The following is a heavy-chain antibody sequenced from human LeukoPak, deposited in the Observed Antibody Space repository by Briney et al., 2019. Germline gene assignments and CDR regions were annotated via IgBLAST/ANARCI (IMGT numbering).Heavy chain of an antibody. CDR2: IDPNSGGT. V-gene: IGHV1-2*02. Sequence: GVSVKVSCRASGYTFTAHYIHWVRQAPGQGLEWMGWIDPNSGGTNYAQKFLGSVTMTGDTSINTAFMELSRLRSDDTAIYYCARGRGTTMVRGVITNYFDLWGRGSLVTVSS. D-gene: IGHD3-10*01. CDR1: GYTFTAHY. CDR3: ARGRGTTMVRGVITNYFDL. J-gene: IGHJ2*01.